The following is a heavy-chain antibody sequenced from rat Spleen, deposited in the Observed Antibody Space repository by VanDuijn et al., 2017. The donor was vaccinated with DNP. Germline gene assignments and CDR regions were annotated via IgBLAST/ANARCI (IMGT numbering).Heavy chain of an antibody. V-gene: IGHV3-1*01. CDR2: ISYSGST. CDR1: GYSITSNY. J-gene: IGHJ4*01. Sequence: EVQLQESGPGLVKPSQSLSLTCSVTGYSITSNYWAWIRKFPGNNLEWMGYISYSGSTSFNPSLKSRISITRDTSKNQFFLQLNSVTTEDTATYYCARVENYYDGTLMDAWGQGASVTVSS. D-gene: IGHD1-12*02. CDR3: ARVENYYDGTLMDA.